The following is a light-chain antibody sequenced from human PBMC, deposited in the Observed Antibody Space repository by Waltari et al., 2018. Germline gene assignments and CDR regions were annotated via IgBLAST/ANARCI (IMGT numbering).Light chain of an antibody. V-gene: IGKV4-1*01. CDR2: WAS. Sequence: DIVMTQSPESLAVSLGERATIRCKSSQTLLYISNNKNYLSWYQQKPGQPPRLLMYWASTRESGVPDRFSGSGSGTDFTLTIGSLQAEDVAVYYCQQYYDIPYTFGQGTKVEIK. J-gene: IGKJ2*01. CDR1: QTLLYISNNKNY. CDR3: QQYYDIPYT.